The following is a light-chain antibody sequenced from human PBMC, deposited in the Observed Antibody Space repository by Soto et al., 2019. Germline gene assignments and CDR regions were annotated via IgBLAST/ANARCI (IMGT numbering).Light chain of an antibody. CDR1: QSISNW. CDR3: QQYNSAPWT. V-gene: IGKV1-5*03. J-gene: IGKJ1*01. Sequence: DIQMTQSPSTLSASIGDRVTITCRASQSISNWLAWYQQKPGEAPKVLIYKASSLESGVPSRFSGSGSETEFTLTISSLQPDDFATYYCQQYNSAPWTFGQGTKVDIK. CDR2: KAS.